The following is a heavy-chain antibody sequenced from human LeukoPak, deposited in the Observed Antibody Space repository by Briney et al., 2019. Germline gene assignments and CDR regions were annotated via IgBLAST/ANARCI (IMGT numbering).Heavy chain of an antibody. CDR1: GGSISSYY. J-gene: IGHJ4*02. D-gene: IGHD3-16*02. CDR3: ARSLRLGDLSSFDY. V-gene: IGHV4-59*01. CDR2: IYYSGSS. Sequence: SETLSLTCTVSGGSISSYYWSWIRQPPGKGLEWIGYIYYSGSSNYNPPLKSRVTISVDTSKNQFSLKLSSVTAADTAVYYCARSLRLGDLSSFDYWGQGTLVTVSS.